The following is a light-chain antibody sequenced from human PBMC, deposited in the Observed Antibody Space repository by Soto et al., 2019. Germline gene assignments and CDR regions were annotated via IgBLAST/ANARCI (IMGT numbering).Light chain of an antibody. V-gene: IGKV1-33*01. CDR1: QDISNF. CDR3: KQYDHNPT. J-gene: IGKJ3*01. CDR2: DAS. Sequence: DIQMTQSPPSLSASVGDRVIITCQASQDISNFLNWYQQKPGKAPKLLISDASNLETGVPLRFSGSGSGTDFTFTISSLQPEDIEKYYCKQYDHNPTFGPGTKVDIK.